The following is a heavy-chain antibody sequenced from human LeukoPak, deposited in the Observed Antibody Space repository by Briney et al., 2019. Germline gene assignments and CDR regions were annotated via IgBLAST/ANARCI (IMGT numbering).Heavy chain of an antibody. CDR2: ISAYNGNT. CDR3: ARELRPGIAVAVRLYYYYGMDV. J-gene: IGHJ6*02. Sequence: ASVKVSCKASGGTFSSYAISWVRQAPGQGLEWMGWISAYNGNTNYAQKLQGRVTMTTDTSTSTAYMELRSLRSDDTAVYYCARELRPGIAVAVRLYYYYGMDVWGQGTTVTVSS. D-gene: IGHD6-19*01. CDR1: GGTFSSYA. V-gene: IGHV1-18*01.